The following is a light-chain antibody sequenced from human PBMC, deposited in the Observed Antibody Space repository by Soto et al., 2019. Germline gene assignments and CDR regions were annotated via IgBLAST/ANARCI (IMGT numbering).Light chain of an antibody. V-gene: IGKV1-5*03. CDR1: QTINSW. Sequence: DIQMTQSPSTLSASVGDRVTVTCRASQTINSWLAWYQQKPGKAPRLLIYKASTLESGVPSRFSGSGSGTEFTLTISGLQPDDFATYYCRQYNSYSRTFGQGTKVDIK. J-gene: IGKJ1*01. CDR2: KAS. CDR3: RQYNSYSRT.